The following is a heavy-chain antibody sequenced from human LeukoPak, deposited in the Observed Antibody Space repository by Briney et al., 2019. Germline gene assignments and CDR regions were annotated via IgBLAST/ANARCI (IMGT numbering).Heavy chain of an antibody. CDR1: GYTFTSYG. CDR3: AILYGSGSYSDY. J-gene: IGHJ4*02. V-gene: IGHV1-18*01. CDR2: ISAYNSNT. Sequence: ASVKVSCKASGYTFTSYGISWVRQAPGQGLEWMGWISAYNSNTNYAQKLQGRVTMTTDTSTSTAYMELRSLRSDDTAVYYCAILYGSGSYSDYWGQGTLVTVSS. D-gene: IGHD3-10*01.